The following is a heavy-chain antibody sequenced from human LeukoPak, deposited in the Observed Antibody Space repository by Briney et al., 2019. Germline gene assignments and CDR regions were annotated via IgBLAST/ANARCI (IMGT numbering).Heavy chain of an antibody. Sequence: PGGSLRLSCAASGFTFSSYAMSWVRQAPGKGLEWVSVISNSAGSTFYADSVKGRFTISRDNSKNTLYLQMNSLRAEGTAVYYCAKRASGSGTSLYYFDYWGQGTLVTVSS. CDR1: GFTFSSYA. CDR3: AKRASGSGTSLYYFDY. CDR2: ISNSAGST. V-gene: IGHV3-23*01. J-gene: IGHJ4*02. D-gene: IGHD3-10*01.